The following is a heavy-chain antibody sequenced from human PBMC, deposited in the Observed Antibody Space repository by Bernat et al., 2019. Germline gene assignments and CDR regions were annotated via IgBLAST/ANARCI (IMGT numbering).Heavy chain of an antibody. D-gene: IGHD3-10*01. V-gene: IGHV1-3*01. CDR1: GYTFTSYA. J-gene: IGHJ4*02. CDR3: AREAGSGSYYKTYDY. Sequence: QVQLVQSGAEVKKPGASVKVSCKASGYTFTSYAMHWVRQAPGQRLEWMGWINAGNGNTKYSQKFQGRVTMTTDTSTSTAYMELRSLRSDDTAVYYCAREAGSGSYYKTYDYWGQGTLVTVSS. CDR2: INAGNGNT.